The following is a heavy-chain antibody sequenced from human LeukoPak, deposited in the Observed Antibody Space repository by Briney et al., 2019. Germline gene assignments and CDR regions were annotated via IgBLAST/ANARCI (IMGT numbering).Heavy chain of an antibody. CDR1: RFTFSSYS. V-gene: IGHV3-21*01. Sequence: GGSLRLSCAASRFTFSSYSMNWVRQAPGKGLEWVSSISSFGSYIYYADSVKGRFTISRDNAKNSLYLQMNSLRAEDTAVYYCARGVAAAGPYFDYWGQGTLVTVSS. CDR2: ISSFGSYI. J-gene: IGHJ4*02. D-gene: IGHD6-13*01. CDR3: ARGVAAAGPYFDY.